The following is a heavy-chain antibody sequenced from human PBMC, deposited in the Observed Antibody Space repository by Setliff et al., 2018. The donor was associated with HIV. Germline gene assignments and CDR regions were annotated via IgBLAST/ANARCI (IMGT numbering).Heavy chain of an antibody. J-gene: IGHJ4*02. CDR3: AKEGVAGSTRFDY. CDR1: GFTFSSYG. CDR2: LNPEANYI. D-gene: IGHD1-26*01. Sequence: GGSLRLSCAASGFTFSSYGMHWVRQAPGKGLLWVARLNPEANYIHYADSVKGRFTVSRDNSKNTVYLQMNSLRAEDTAVYYCAKEGVAGSTRFDYWGQGALVTVSS. V-gene: IGHV3-30*02.